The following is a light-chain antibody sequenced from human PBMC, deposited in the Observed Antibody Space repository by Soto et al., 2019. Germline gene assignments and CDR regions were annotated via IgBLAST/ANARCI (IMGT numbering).Light chain of an antibody. CDR1: RDISHY. Sequence: DIQMTQSPSSLSASVGDRVTVTCQASRDISHYLNWYQHKPGKPPKLLLYDASFLETGVPSRFSGSRSGTNFTFTISSLQPEDISTYYCQQYDDLFSFGPGTKVNI. J-gene: IGKJ3*01. V-gene: IGKV1-33*01. CDR3: QQYDDLFS. CDR2: DAS.